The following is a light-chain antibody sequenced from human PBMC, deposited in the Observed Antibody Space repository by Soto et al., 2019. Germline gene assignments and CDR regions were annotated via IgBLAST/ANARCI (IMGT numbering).Light chain of an antibody. Sequence: QSVLTQRPSAAWSPGQSVTFSCTGTSSDVGRYNYVSWYQQHPGKAPKLMISEVNKRASGVPDRFSGSKSGNTASLTVSGLQAEDEADYYCSSYAGTPFVFGTGTKVTVL. CDR3: SSYAGTPFV. V-gene: IGLV2-8*01. CDR2: EVN. J-gene: IGLJ1*01. CDR1: SSDVGRYNY.